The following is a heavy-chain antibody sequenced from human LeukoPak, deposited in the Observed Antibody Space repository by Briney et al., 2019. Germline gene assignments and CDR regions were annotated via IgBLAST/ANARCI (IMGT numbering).Heavy chain of an antibody. CDR3: ASQIMSSSRQAFDY. D-gene: IGHD6-13*01. J-gene: IGHJ4*02. CDR2: IYYSGST. V-gene: IGHV4-59*01. Sequence: PSETLSLTCTVPGGSLSSYYWSWIRQPPGKGLEWIGYIYYSGSTNYNPSLKSRVTISVDTSKNQFSLKLSSVTAADTAVYYCASQIMSSSRQAFDYWGQGTLVTVSS. CDR1: GGSLSSYY.